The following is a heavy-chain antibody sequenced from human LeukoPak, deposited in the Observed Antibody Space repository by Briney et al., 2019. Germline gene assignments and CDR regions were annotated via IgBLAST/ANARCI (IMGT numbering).Heavy chain of an antibody. CDR3: AREGGSGSYWFDY. V-gene: IGHV3-64*01. J-gene: IGHJ4*02. D-gene: IGHD3-10*01. CDR2: ISSNGGST. Sequence: WGSLRLSCTASGFTFSSYAMHWVRQAPGKGLEYISSISSNGGSTYYAHYVKGRFTISRDNSKNTLYMQMGSLRAEDMAVYYCAREGGSGSYWFDYWGQGTLVTVSS. CDR1: GFTFSSYA.